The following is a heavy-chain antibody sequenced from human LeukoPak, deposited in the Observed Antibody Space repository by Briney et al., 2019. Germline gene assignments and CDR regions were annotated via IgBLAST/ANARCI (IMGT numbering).Heavy chain of an antibody. D-gene: IGHD4-11*01. CDR3: AKGGTVTTVSYYYYYYYMDV. Sequence: GGSLRLSCAASGFTFDDYGMSWVRQAPGKGLEWVSGINWNGGSTDYADSVKGRFTISRDNSKNTLYLQMSSLRAEDTAVYYCAKGGTVTTVSYYYYYYYMDVWGKGTTVTVSS. CDR1: GFTFDDYG. CDR2: INWNGGST. V-gene: IGHV3-20*04. J-gene: IGHJ6*03.